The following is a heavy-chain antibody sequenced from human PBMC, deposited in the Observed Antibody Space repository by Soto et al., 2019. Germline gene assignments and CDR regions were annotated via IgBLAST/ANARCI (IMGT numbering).Heavy chain of an antibody. CDR2: IYYSGST. V-gene: IGHV4-59*01. CDR3: AISYDFWGRYHQLFSSRAQRTPDLGSSGM. Sequence: SETLSLTCTVSGGSISSYYWSWIRQPPGKGLEWIGYIYYSGSTNYNPSLKSRVTISVDTSKNQFSLKLSSVTAADTAVYYCAISYDFWGRYHQLFSSRAQRTPDLGSSGM. J-gene: IGHJ6*01. CDR1: GGSISSYY. D-gene: IGHD3-3*01.